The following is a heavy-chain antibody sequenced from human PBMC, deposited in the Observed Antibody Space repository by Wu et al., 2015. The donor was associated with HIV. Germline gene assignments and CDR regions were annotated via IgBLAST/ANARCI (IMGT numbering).Heavy chain of an antibody. Sequence: QVQLVQSGTEMKKTGASVKVSCKTSGYKFSNYAITWVRQVPGQGLEWMGWISPYNGNTNFAQKVHDRITMTTDKSTTTVYMELRALRSDDTAVYFCARFEFTLTLGGITPSSFFFDFWGQGTLVSVSS. CDR1: GYKFSNYA. CDR3: ARFEFTLTLGGITPSSFFFDF. J-gene: IGHJ4*02. V-gene: IGHV1-18*01. D-gene: IGHD3-16*01. CDR2: ISPYNGNT.